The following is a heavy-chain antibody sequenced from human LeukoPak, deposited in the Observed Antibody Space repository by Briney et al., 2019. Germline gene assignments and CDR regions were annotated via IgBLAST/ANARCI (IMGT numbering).Heavy chain of an antibody. Sequence: PSETLSLTCTVSGGSISSSSYYWGWIRQPPGKGLEWIGSIYYSGSTYYNPSLKSRVTISVDTSKNQFSLKLSSVTAADTAVYYCASGVIHGDSGANWFDPWGQGTLVTVSS. D-gene: IGHD4-17*01. J-gene: IGHJ5*02. CDR3: ASGVIHGDSGANWFDP. V-gene: IGHV4-39*01. CDR1: GGSISSSSYY. CDR2: IYYSGST.